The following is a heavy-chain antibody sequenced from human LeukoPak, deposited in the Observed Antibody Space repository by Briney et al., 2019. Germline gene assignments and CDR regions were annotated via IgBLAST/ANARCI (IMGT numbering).Heavy chain of an antibody. Sequence: GESLKISCKGSGYTFTGYYMRWVRQAPGQGLEWMGWINPNSGGTNYAQKFQGRVTMTRDTSISTAYMELSRLRSDDTAVYYCASSSRETVSDFFWGQGTLVTVSS. J-gene: IGHJ4*02. CDR3: ASSSRETVSDFF. D-gene: IGHD6-13*01. CDR1: GYTFTGYY. CDR2: INPNSGGT. V-gene: IGHV1-2*02.